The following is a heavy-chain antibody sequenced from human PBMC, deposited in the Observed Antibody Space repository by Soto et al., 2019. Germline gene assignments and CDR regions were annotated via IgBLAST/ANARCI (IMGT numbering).Heavy chain of an antibody. Sequence: PGGSLRLSCAASGFTFSSYAMSWVRQAPGKGLEWVSAISGSGGSTYYADSVKGRFTISRDNSKNTLYLQMNSLRAEDTAVYYCANLGRQLHVLTNWFDPWGQGTLVTSPQ. CDR1: GFTFSSYA. D-gene: IGHD2-8*01. CDR3: ANLGRQLHVLTNWFDP. J-gene: IGHJ5*02. CDR2: ISGSGGST. V-gene: IGHV3-23*01.